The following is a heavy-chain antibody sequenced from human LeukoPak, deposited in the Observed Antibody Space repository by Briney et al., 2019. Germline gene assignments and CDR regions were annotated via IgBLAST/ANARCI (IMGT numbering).Heavy chain of an antibody. D-gene: IGHD6-25*01. CDR3: AREGYSSDYYYGMDV. Sequence: ASVKVSCKASGHTFTSYGISWVRQAPGQGLEWMGWISAYNGNTNYAQKLQGRVTMTTDTSTSTAYMELRSLRSEDAAVYYCAREGYSSDYYYGMDVWGQGTTVTVSS. J-gene: IGHJ6*02. V-gene: IGHV1-18*01. CDR1: GHTFTSYG. CDR2: ISAYNGNT.